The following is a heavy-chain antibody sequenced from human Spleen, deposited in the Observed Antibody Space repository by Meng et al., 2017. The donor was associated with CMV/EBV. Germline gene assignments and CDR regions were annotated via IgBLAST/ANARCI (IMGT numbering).Heavy chain of an antibody. CDR1: GFTVSSNY. CDR2: IYSGGNT. J-gene: IGHJ4*02. D-gene: IGHD6-13*01. Sequence: GESLKISCAASGFTVSSNYMSWVRQAPGKGLEWVSVIYSGGNTYYADSVKGRFTISRDNSKNTVYLQMNSLRAEDTAVYYCARGLAAAASYYFDNWGQGTLVTVSS. CDR3: ARGLAAAASYYFDN. V-gene: IGHV3-53*01.